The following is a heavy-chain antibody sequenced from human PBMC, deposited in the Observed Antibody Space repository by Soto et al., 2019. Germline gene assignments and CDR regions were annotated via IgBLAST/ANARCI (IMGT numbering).Heavy chain of an antibody. CDR3: XKESSGYNYRFYNYFDY. Sequence: GGSLRLSCAASGFTFSNYAMTWVRQAPGKGLEWVSAISSGGTYTDYADSVKGRFTLSRDNSKNMVYLQMHSLRAEDTAVYHCXKESSGYNYRFYNYFDYWGQGTLVTVSS. J-gene: IGHJ4*02. CDR1: GFTFSNYA. D-gene: IGHD5-18*01. V-gene: IGHV3-23*01. CDR2: ISSGGTYT.